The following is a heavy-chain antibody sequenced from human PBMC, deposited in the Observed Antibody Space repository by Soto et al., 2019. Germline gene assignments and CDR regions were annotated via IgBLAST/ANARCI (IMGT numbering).Heavy chain of an antibody. CDR1: GFTFSSYG. J-gene: IGHJ4*02. CDR3: ARDPYSSSSYFDY. Sequence: GGSLRLSCAASGFTFSSYGMHWVRQAPGKGLEWVAVIWYDGSNKYYADSVKGRFTISRDNSKNTLYLQMNSLRAEDTAVYYCARDPYSSSSYFDYWGQGTLVTVSS. CDR2: IWYDGSNK. V-gene: IGHV3-33*01. D-gene: IGHD6-6*01.